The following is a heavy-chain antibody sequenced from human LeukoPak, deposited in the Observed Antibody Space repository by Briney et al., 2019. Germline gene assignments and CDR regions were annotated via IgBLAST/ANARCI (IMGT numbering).Heavy chain of an antibody. Sequence: SETLSLTCTVSGGSISSYYWSWIRQPPGKGLEWIAYICYSGSTNYNPSLKSRVTISVDTSKNQFSLKLSSVTAADTAVYYCAREYYYDSSGYSYGFYWGQGTLVTVSS. CDR2: ICYSGST. D-gene: IGHD3-22*01. CDR1: GGSISSYY. V-gene: IGHV4-59*12. CDR3: AREYYYDSSGYSYGFY. J-gene: IGHJ4*02.